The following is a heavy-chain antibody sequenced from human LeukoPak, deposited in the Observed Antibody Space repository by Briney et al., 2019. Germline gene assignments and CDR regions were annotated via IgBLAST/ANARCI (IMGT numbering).Heavy chain of an antibody. Sequence: SETLSLTCTVSGGSISSYYWSWIRQPPGKGLEWIGYIYYSGSTNYNPSLKSRVTISVDTSKNQFSLKLSSVTAADTAVYYCARVTRTRLGWFDPWGQGTLVTVSS. D-gene: IGHD3-16*01. CDR2: IYYSGST. CDR3: ARVTRTRLGWFDP. V-gene: IGHV4-59*08. J-gene: IGHJ5*02. CDR1: GGSISSYY.